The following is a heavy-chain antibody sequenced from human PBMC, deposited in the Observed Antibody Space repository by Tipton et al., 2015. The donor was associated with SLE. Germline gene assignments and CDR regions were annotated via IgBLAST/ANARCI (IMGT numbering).Heavy chain of an antibody. CDR2: INSDGSST. CDR3: AKDAHGDYSHFDH. D-gene: IGHD4-17*01. V-gene: IGHV3-74*01. CDR1: GFTFSSYW. J-gene: IGHJ4*02. Sequence: SLRLSCAASGFTFSSYWMHWVRQAPGKGLVWVSRINSDGSSTSYADSVKGRFTISRDNAKNTLYLQMISLRTDDTALYYCAKDAHGDYSHFDHWGQGTLVTVSS.